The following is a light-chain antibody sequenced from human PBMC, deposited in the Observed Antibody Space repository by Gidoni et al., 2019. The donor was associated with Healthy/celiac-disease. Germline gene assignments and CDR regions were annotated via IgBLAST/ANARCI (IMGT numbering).Light chain of an antibody. V-gene: IGKV4-1*01. J-gene: IGKJ2*01. CDR2: WAS. Sequence: DIVMTQSPDSLAVSLGERATINCKSSQRVLYSSNNKHYLAWYQQKPGQPPKLLIYWASTRESGVPDRFSGSGSGTDFTLTISSLQAEDVAVYYCQQYYSTLHTFGQGTKLEIK. CDR1: QRVLYSSNNKHY. CDR3: QQYYSTLHT.